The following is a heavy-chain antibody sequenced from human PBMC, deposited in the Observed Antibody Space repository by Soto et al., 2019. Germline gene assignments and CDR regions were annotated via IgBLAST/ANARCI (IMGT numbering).Heavy chain of an antibody. V-gene: IGHV1-69*12. Sequence: QVQLVQSGAAVKKPGSSVKVSYKASGGTFSSYAISWVRQAPGQGLEWMGGIIPIFGTANYAQKFQGRVTITADESTRTDYMELSSLRSEDTAVYCCATNSRRTSDYWGQGTLVTVSS. CDR1: GGTFSSYA. D-gene: IGHD6-6*01. CDR2: IIPIFGTA. CDR3: ATNSRRTSDY. J-gene: IGHJ4*02.